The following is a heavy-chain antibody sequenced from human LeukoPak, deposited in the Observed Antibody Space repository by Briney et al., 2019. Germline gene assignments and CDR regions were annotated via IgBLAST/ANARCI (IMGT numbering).Heavy chain of an antibody. V-gene: IGHV3-7*01. CDR2: INQDGSKK. J-gene: IGHJ4*02. CDR3: ARDRTDYGDYVGTELPREFDY. CDR1: GFIFSNFW. D-gene: IGHD4-17*01. Sequence: GGSLRLSCAASGFIFSNFWMTWVRQAPGKGLEWVANINQDGSKKYYVDSVKGRFTISRDNAKNSLYLQMNSLRAEDTAVYYCARDRTDYGDYVGTELPREFDYWGQGTLVTVSS.